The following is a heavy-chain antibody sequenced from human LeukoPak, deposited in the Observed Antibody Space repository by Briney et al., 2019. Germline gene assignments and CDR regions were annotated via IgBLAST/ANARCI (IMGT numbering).Heavy chain of an antibody. CDR1: GFTFSSYA. J-gene: IGHJ4*02. V-gene: IGHV3-23*01. Sequence: GGSLRLSCAASGFTFSSYAMSWVSQAPGKGLEWVSAISGSGGSTYYADSVKGRFTISRDNSKNTLYLQMNSLRAEDTAVYYCAKGALGYCGGGSCRGGDYWGQGTLVTVSS. D-gene: IGHD2-15*01. CDR2: ISGSGGST. CDR3: AKGALGYCGGGSCRGGDY.